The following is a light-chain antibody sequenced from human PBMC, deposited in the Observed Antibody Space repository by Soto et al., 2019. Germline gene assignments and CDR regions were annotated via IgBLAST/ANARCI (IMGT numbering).Light chain of an antibody. CDR2: AAS. V-gene: IGKV1-27*01. J-gene: IGKJ2*01. CDR1: QGISNY. CDR3: QKYNSAPYT. Sequence: DIQMTQSPSSLSSSVGDRVTITCRASQGISNYLAWYQQKPGKVPKLLIYAASTLHTGVPSRFSGSGSGTDFTLTISRLQPEDVATYYCQKYNSAPYTFGQGTKLEIK.